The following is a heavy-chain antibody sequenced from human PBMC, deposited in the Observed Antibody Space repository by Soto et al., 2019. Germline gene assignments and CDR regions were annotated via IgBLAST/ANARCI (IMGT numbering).Heavy chain of an antibody. CDR3: AHTRVGGTTAHDAFDV. V-gene: IGHV2-5*02. Sequence: GSGPTLVNPTQNLTLTCTFSGFSLSSIGVGVGWIRQPPGKALEWLGILYWDDDKHYSPSLKSRISIAKDTSKDQVVLTLTNMDPVDTATYYCAHTRVGGTTAHDAFDVWGQGTMVTVSS. CDR1: GFSLSSIGVG. CDR2: LYWDDDK. J-gene: IGHJ3*01. D-gene: IGHD1-1*01.